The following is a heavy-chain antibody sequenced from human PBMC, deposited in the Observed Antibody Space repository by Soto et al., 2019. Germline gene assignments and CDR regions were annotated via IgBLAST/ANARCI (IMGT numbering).Heavy chain of an antibody. CDR3: AKVSPIAVAGHQGVNYFDY. Sequence: GGSLRLSCAASGFTFSSYGMHWVRQAPGKGLEWVAVISYDGSNKYYADSVKGRFTISRDNSKNTLYLQMNSLRAEDTAVYYCAKVSPIAVAGHQGVNYFDYWGQGTLVTVSS. J-gene: IGHJ4*02. CDR1: GFTFSSYG. V-gene: IGHV3-30*18. CDR2: ISYDGSNK. D-gene: IGHD6-19*01.